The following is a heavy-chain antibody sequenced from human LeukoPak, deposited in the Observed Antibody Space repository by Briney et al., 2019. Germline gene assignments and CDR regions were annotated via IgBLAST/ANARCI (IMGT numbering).Heavy chain of an antibody. Sequence: ASVRVSCKASGYTFTSYDINWVRQATGQGLEWMGWMNPNSGNTGYAQKFQGGVTMTRNTSISTAYMELSSLRSEDTAVYYCARGRTIRRHYGSGSYGYWGQGTLVTVSS. CDR2: MNPNSGNT. J-gene: IGHJ4*02. CDR3: ARGRTIRRHYGSGSYGY. CDR1: GYTFTSYD. D-gene: IGHD3-10*01. V-gene: IGHV1-8*01.